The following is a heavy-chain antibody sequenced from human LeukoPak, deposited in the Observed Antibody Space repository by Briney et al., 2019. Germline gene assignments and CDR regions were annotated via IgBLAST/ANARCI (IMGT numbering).Heavy chain of an antibody. J-gene: IGHJ4*02. V-gene: IGHV3-7*01. CDR1: GFTFSRYW. CDR2: IKQDGSEK. Sequence: GGSLRLSCAASGFTFSRYWMIWVRQAPGKGLEWVANIKQDGSEKYYVDSVKGRFTISRDNAKNSLYLQMNSLRDEDMAVYYCARLDWNYVFFEYWGQGTLVTVSS. CDR3: ARLDWNYVFFEY. D-gene: IGHD1-7*01.